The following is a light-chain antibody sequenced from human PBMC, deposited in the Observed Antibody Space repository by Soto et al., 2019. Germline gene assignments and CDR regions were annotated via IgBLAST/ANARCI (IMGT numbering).Light chain of an antibody. Sequence: DIQMTQSPPALSASVGDTVIITCRASQSIGSLLAWYQQKPGKAPKLLIYEASNLHNGVPSRFSGSGSGTEFTLTISSLQPDDFGTYYCQQFTSFLLTFGGGTKVEIK. CDR3: QQFTSFLLT. V-gene: IGKV1-5*03. J-gene: IGKJ4*01. CDR2: EAS. CDR1: QSIGSL.